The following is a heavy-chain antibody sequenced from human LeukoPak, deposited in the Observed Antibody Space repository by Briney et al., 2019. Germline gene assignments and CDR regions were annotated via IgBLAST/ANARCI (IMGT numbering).Heavy chain of an antibody. V-gene: IGHV1-24*01. CDR1: GYTLTELS. Sequence: ASVKVSCKVSGYTLTELSMHWVRQAPGRGLEWMGGFEPEDGETIYAQKFQGRVTMTEDTSTDTAYMELSSLRSEDTAVYYCATDLPESDFWSGPDAFDIWGQGTMVTVSS. D-gene: IGHD3-3*01. CDR3: ATDLPESDFWSGPDAFDI. J-gene: IGHJ3*02. CDR2: FEPEDGET.